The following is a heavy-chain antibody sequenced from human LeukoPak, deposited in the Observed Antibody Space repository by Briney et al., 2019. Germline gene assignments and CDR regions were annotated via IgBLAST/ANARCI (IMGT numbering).Heavy chain of an antibody. Sequence: GGSLRLSCAASGFTFSSYAMSWVRRAPGKGLEWVSAISPGGSDTYYADSVRGRFTISRDNSKNTLYLQMSSLRAEDSAVYYCAKRGGYETMAAFDYWGQGTLVTVSS. V-gene: IGHV3-23*01. CDR2: ISPGGSDT. D-gene: IGHD3-10*01. J-gene: IGHJ4*02. CDR3: AKRGGYETMAAFDY. CDR1: GFTFSSYA.